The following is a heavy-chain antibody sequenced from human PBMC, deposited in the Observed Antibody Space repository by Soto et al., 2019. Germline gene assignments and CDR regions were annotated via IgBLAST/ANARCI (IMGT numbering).Heavy chain of an antibody. V-gene: IGHV5-51*01. CDR1: GFSLTNYW. Sequence: GESLKISCNGSGFSLTNYWIGWVRQMPWKGLEWMGLIYPGDSDTRYSRSFQGQVTISADKSINTAYLQWSSLKASDTAMYYCARRGQTTDYYYYGMDVWGQGTTVTVSS. CDR3: ARRGQTTDYYYYGMDV. J-gene: IGHJ6*02. CDR2: IYPGDSDT.